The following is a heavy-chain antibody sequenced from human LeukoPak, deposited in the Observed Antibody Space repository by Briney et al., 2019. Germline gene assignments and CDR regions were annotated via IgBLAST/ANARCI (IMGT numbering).Heavy chain of an antibody. CDR2: ISAYNGNT. CDR3: VRVYRPGGFDY. CDR1: GYTFTSYG. V-gene: IGHV1-18*01. D-gene: IGHD1-26*01. J-gene: IGHJ4*02. Sequence: ASVKVSCKASGYTFTSYGIGWVRQAPGQGLEWMGWISAYNGNTNYAQKLQGRVTMTTDTSTSTAYMELRSLRSDDTAVYYCVRVYRPGGFDYWGQGTLVTVSS.